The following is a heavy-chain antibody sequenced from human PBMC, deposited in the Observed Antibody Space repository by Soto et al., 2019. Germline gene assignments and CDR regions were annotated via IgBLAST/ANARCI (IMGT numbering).Heavy chain of an antibody. V-gene: IGHV5-51*01. Sequence: GESLKISCKGYGYRFTTYWIGWVRQKPGKGLESMGIIYPGDSDARYSPSFQGQVIMSADKSISTAYLQWSSLKASDTAMYYCARIDCSGGSCSPNDAFDIWGQGTMVTVS. CDR1: GYRFTTYW. CDR3: ARIDCSGGSCSPNDAFDI. J-gene: IGHJ3*02. D-gene: IGHD2-15*01. CDR2: IYPGDSDA.